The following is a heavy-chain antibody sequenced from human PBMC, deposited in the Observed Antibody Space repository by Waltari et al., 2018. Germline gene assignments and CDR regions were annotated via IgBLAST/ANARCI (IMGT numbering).Heavy chain of an antibody. D-gene: IGHD6-13*01. V-gene: IGHV7-4-1*02. CDR2: INTNTGNP. CDR3: ARGTYSSSWEVNYDGMDV. J-gene: IGHJ6*02. Sequence: QVQLVQSGSELKKPGASVKVSCKASGSTFTSYALNWGRQAPGQGLEWMGWINTNTGNPTYAQGFTGRFVFSLDTSVSTAYLQISSLKAEDTAVYYCARGTYSSSWEVNYDGMDVWGQGTTVTVSS. CDR1: GSTFTSYA.